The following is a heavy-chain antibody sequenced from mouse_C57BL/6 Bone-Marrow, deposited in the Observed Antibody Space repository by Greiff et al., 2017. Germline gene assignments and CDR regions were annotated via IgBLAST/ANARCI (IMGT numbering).Heavy chain of an antibody. V-gene: IGHV14-3*01. CDR3: ARIPITTRINYYAMDY. Sequence: VQLQQSVAELVRPGASVKLSCTASGFNIKNTYMHWVKQRPEQGLEWIGRIDPANGNTKYAPKFQGKDTITTDTSSNTAYLQLSSLTSEDTAIYYCARIPITTRINYYAMDYWGQGTSVTVSS. D-gene: IGHD1-1*01. CDR2: IDPANGNT. CDR1: GFNIKNTY. J-gene: IGHJ4*01.